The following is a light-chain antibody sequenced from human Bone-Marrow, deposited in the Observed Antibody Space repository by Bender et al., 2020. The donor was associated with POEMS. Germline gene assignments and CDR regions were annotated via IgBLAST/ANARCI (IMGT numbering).Light chain of an antibody. CDR2: EDS. J-gene: IGLJ3*02. CDR3: SSYGGRNNFVV. CDR1: SSDVGAYNY. V-gene: IGLV2-8*01. Sequence: QSALIQPRSASGSLGQSVTISCTGSSSDVGAYNYVSWYQQYPGKAPKVMIYEDSKRPSGVPDRFSGSKSGDTASLTVSGLQAEDEADYYCSSYGGRNNFVVFGGGTKLTVV.